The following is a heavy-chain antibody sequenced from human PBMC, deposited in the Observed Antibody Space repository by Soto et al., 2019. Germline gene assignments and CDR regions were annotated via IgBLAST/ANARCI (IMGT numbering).Heavy chain of an antibody. Sequence: SETLSLTCAVYGGSFSGYYWSWIRQPPGKGLEWIGEINHSGSTNYNPSLKSRVTISVDTSKNQFSLKLSSVTAADTAVYYCAGRYALDYWGQGTLVTVSS. CDR1: GGSFSGYY. CDR2: INHSGST. D-gene: IGHD3-9*01. J-gene: IGHJ4*02. CDR3: AGRYALDY. V-gene: IGHV4-34*01.